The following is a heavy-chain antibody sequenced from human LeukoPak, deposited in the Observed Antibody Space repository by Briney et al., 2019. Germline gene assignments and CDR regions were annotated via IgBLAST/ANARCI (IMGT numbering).Heavy chain of an antibody. Sequence: SESLSLTCTVSGGSIRISDYYWAWIRQPPVSGLEWIWPIHYSGSTFYKPPLKRRLTVSAATACNQFYMKLSSVTTADTAVYYCARASGVLPSFEGANWFDTWGQGSLVTVSS. CDR3: ARASGVLPSFEGANWFDT. V-gene: IGHV4-39*01. CDR2: IHYSGST. CDR1: GGSIRISDYY. J-gene: IGHJ5*02. D-gene: IGHD3-9*01.